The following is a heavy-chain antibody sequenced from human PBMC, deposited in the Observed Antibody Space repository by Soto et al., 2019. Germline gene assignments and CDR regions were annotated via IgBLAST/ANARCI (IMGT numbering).Heavy chain of an antibody. Sequence: EVHLVESGGGLVQPGGSLRLSCSTSGFTFGDYWMSWVRQAPGKRLEWVANTKQDESEKYYVGSVRGRFTISRDNAKNSLYLQTHSLRAEDTAVYFCVREGDSGFFSWGQGTLVSVSS. CDR2: TKQDESEK. D-gene: IGHD6-25*01. CDR3: VREGDSGFFS. V-gene: IGHV3-7*01. CDR1: GFTFGDYW. J-gene: IGHJ5*02.